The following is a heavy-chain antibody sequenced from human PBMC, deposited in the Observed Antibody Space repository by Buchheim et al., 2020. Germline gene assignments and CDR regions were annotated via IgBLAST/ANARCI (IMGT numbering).Heavy chain of an antibody. J-gene: IGHJ5*02. CDR3: VRDGGP. Sequence: EVQLVESGGGLVQPGGSLRLSCAASGFTFSSYDMNWVRQGTEKGLEWVSAISTAGDTYYLGSVKGRFTISRANAKNSLYLQMNSLRDGDTAVYYCVRDGGPWGQG. CDR2: ISTAGDT. V-gene: IGHV3-13*01. D-gene: IGHD3-16*01. CDR1: GFTFSSYD.